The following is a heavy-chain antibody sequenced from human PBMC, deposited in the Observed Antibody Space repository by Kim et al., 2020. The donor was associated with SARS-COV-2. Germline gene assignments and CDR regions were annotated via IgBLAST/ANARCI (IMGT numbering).Heavy chain of an antibody. CDR2: ISGSGGST. CDR3: AKDRGITMVRGAFDY. J-gene: IGHJ4*02. Sequence: GGSLRLSCAASGFTFSSYAMSWVRQAPGKGLEWVSAISGSGGSTYYADSVKGRFTISRDNSKNTLYLQMNSLRAEDTAVYYCAKDRGITMVRGAFDYWGQGTPVTVAS. D-gene: IGHD3-10*01. CDR1: GFTFSSYA. V-gene: IGHV3-23*01.